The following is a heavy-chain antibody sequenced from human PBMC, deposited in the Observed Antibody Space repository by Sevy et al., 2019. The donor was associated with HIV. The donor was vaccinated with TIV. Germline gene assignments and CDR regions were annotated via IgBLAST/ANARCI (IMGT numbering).Heavy chain of an antibody. J-gene: IGHJ3*02. CDR3: ARGQREQLVRAFDI. D-gene: IGHD6-13*01. CDR2: MNPNSGNT. V-gene: IGHV1-8*01. Sequence: ASVKVSCKASGYTFTSYDINWVRQATAQGLEWMGWMNPNSGNTGYAQKFQGRVTMTRNTSISTAYMELSSLRSEDTAVYYCARGQREQLVRAFDIWGQGTMVTVSS. CDR1: GYTFTSYD.